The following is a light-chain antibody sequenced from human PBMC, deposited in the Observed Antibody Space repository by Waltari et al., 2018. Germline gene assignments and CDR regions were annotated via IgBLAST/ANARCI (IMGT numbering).Light chain of an antibody. CDR3: QQSYSTPDT. CDR2: VVS. CDR1: QTISNY. Sequence: DIQMTQSPSSLSASVGDRVTITCRASQTISNYLNCFQQKPGKAPTLLIYVVSNLQSGVPSRFSGSGSGTEFTLPISSLQPEDFATYFCQQSYSTPDTFGQGTKLEIE. V-gene: IGKV1-39*01. J-gene: IGKJ2*01.